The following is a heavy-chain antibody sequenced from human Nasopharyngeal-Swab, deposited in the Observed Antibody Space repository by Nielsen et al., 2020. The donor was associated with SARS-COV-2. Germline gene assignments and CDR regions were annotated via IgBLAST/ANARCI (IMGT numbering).Heavy chain of an antibody. D-gene: IGHD3-22*01. V-gene: IGHV3-7*01. CDR3: ARGMEDITMIVVVNFNH. CDR1: GFTLGNYW. Sequence: GESLKISCAASGFTLGNYWMSWVRQAPGKGLEWVANIKQDGSEKYYVDSVKGRFTISRDNAKNSLYLQMNSLRAEDTAVYYCARGMEDITMIVVVNFNHWGQGTLVTVSS. J-gene: IGHJ4*02. CDR2: IKQDGSEK.